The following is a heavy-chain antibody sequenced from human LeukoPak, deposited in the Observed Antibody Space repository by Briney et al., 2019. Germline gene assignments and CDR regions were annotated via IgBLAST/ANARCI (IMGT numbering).Heavy chain of an antibody. Sequence: SVKVSCKASGGTFSSYAISWVRQAPGQGLEWMGGIIPIFGTANYAQKFQGRVTITADESTSTAYMELSSLRSEDTAVYYCARVPPLNYYDSSGHYFDYWSQGTLVTVSS. J-gene: IGHJ4*02. D-gene: IGHD3-22*01. CDR1: GGTFSSYA. CDR3: ARVPPLNYYDSSGHYFDY. V-gene: IGHV1-69*13. CDR2: IIPIFGTA.